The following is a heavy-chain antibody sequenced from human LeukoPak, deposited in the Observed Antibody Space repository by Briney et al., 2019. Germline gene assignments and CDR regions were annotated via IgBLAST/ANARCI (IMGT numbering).Heavy chain of an antibody. Sequence: GGSLRLSCAASGFTFSSYAMSWVRQAPGKGLEWVSAISGSGGSKYYADSVKGRFTISRDNSKNTLYLQMNSLRAEDRAVYYCAKVKWDLLPYFDYWGQGTLVTVSS. CDR3: AKVKWDLLPYFDY. V-gene: IGHV3-23*01. CDR1: GFTFSSYA. CDR2: ISGSGGSK. D-gene: IGHD1-26*01. J-gene: IGHJ4*02.